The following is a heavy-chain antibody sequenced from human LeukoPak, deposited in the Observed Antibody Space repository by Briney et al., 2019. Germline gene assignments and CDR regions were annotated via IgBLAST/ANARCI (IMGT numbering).Heavy chain of an antibody. D-gene: IGHD3-3*01. CDR1: GYTFTGYY. Sequence: GASVKVSCKASGYTFTGYYMHWVRQAPGQGLEWMGRINPNSGGTNYAQKFQGRVTMTRDTSISTAYMELSRLRSDDTAVYYCARDAVRHDFSPHYHYYYIDVWGKGTTVTVSS. CDR2: INPNSGGT. CDR3: ARDAVRHDFSPHYHYYYIDV. J-gene: IGHJ6*03. V-gene: IGHV1-2*06.